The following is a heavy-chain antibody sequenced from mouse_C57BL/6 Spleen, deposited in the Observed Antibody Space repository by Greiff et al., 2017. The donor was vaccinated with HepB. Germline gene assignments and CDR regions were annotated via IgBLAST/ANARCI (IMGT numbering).Heavy chain of an antibody. D-gene: IGHD2-5*01. Sequence: EVQLQQSGPVLVKPGASVKMSCKASGYTFTDYYMNWVKQSHGKSLEWIGVINPYNGGTSYNQKFKGKATLTVDKSSSTAYMELNSLTSEDSAVYYCARRGSNYPGYAMDYWGQGTSVTVSS. CDR3: ARRGSNYPGYAMDY. V-gene: IGHV1-19*01. J-gene: IGHJ4*01. CDR1: GYTFTDYY. CDR2: INPYNGGT.